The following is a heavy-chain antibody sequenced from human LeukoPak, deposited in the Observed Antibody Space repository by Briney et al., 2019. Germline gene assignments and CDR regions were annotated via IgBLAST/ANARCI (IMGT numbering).Heavy chain of an antibody. Sequence: MTSETLSLTCAVYGGSFSGYYWSWIRQPPGKGLEWIGEINHSGSTNYNPSLKSRVTTSVDTSKNQFSLKLSSVTAADTAVYYCARAPANIVVVVAATQDAFDIWGQGTMVTVSS. CDR3: ARAPANIVVVVAATQDAFDI. J-gene: IGHJ3*02. CDR1: GGSFSGYY. D-gene: IGHD2-15*01. V-gene: IGHV4-34*01. CDR2: INHSGST.